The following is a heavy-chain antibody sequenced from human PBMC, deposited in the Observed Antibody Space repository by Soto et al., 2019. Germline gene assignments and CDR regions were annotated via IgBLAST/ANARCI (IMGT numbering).Heavy chain of an antibody. J-gene: IGHJ5*02. CDR2: INHSGST. V-gene: IGHV4-34*01. D-gene: IGHD1-26*01. Sequence: SETLSLTCAVYGGCFSGYYWSWIRQPPGKGLEWIGEINHSGSTNYNPSLKSRVTISVDTSKNQFSLKLSSVTAADTAVYYCARVRGSYYDNWFDPWGQGTLVTVSS. CDR3: ARVRGSYYDNWFDP. CDR1: GGCFSGYY.